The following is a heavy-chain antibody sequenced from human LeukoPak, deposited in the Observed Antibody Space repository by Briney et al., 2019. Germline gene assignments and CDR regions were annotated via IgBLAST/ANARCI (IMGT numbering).Heavy chain of an antibody. Sequence: ASVKVPCKVSGYTLTKLYTHWVRLAPGKGLEWMGGFDPEDGETIYAQKFQGRVTLTEDTSTDTAYIELSSLRSEDTAVYYCSTWRGGAFDIWGQGTMVTVSS. V-gene: IGHV1-24*01. CDR2: FDPEDGET. CDR1: GYTLTKLY. CDR3: STWRGGAFDI. J-gene: IGHJ3*02. D-gene: IGHD3-16*01.